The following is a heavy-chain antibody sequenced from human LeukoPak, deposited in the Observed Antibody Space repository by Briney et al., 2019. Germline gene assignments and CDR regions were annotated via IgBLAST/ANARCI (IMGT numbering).Heavy chain of an antibody. D-gene: IGHD3-10*01. Sequence: GGSLRLSCEVSGFTFSTYWMGWVRQAPGKGLEWVSSISSSSSYIYYADSVKGRFTISRDNTKNSLYLQMNSLRAEDTAVYYCARDGSGSYSLDYWGQGTLVTVSS. CDR3: ARDGSGSYSLDY. CDR2: ISSSSSYI. V-gene: IGHV3-21*01. J-gene: IGHJ4*02. CDR1: GFTFSTYW.